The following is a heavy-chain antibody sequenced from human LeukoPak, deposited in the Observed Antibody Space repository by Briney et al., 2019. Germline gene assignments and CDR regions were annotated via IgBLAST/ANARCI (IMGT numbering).Heavy chain of an antibody. CDR3: ARASYSYDINGWVPFDY. J-gene: IGHJ4*02. V-gene: IGHV4-61*02. CDR1: GGSMSSVSNF. D-gene: IGHD3-22*01. Sequence: SETLSLTCAVSGGSMSSVSNFWSWIRQPAGKGLEWIGRIYTSGSTNYNPSLKSRVTISGDTSKNQFSLRLSSVTAADTAVYYCARASYSYDINGWVPFDYWGQGTLVTVSS. CDR2: IYTSGST.